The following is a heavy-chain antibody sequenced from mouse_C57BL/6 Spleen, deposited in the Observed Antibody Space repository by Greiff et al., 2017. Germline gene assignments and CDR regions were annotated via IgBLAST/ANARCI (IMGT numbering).Heavy chain of an antibody. Sequence: QVQLQQPGTELVKPGASVKLSCKASGYTFTSYWMHWVKQRPGQGLEWIGNINPSNGGTNYNEKFKSKATLTLDKSSSTAYMQLSSLTSEDSAVYYCARSGTTVVAPLGYWGQGTTLTVSS. V-gene: IGHV1-53*01. J-gene: IGHJ2*01. CDR2: INPSNGGT. D-gene: IGHD1-1*01. CDR3: ARSGTTVVAPLGY. CDR1: GYTFTSYW.